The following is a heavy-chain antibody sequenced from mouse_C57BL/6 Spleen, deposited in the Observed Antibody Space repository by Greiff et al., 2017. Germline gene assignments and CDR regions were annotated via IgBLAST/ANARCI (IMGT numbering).Heavy chain of an antibody. CDR1: GFTFSDYY. Sequence: EVKLVESEGGLVQPGSSMKLSCTASGFTFSDYYMAWVRPVPEKGLEWVANINYDGSSTYYLDSLKSRFIISRDNAKNILYLQMSSLKSEDTATYYCARGGTPRTGTFDVGGTGTTVTVAS. CDR2: INYDGSST. V-gene: IGHV5-16*01. D-gene: IGHD4-1*01. J-gene: IGHJ1*03. CDR3: ARGGTPRTGTFDV.